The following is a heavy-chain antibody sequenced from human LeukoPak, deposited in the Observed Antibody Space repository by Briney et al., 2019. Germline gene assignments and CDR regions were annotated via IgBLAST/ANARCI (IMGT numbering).Heavy chain of an antibody. CDR2: VNHSGSS. V-gene: IGHV4-34*01. D-gene: IGHD1-26*01. J-gene: IGHJ4*02. Sequence: SETLSLTCAVYGGSFSGHYWSWIRQPPGKGLEWIGEVNHSGSSNYNPPLKSRVTISVDTSKNQFSLKLRSATAADTAAYYCARRPRDSGSYDGPPGLDYWGQGTLVTVSS. CDR1: GGSFSGHY. CDR3: ARRPRDSGSYDGPPGLDY.